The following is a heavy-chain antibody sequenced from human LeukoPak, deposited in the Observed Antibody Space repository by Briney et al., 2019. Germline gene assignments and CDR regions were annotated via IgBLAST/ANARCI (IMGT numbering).Heavy chain of an antibody. CDR1: GYTFTSYG. CDR3: ARGDYGEYYYYYGMDV. J-gene: IGHJ6*02. Sequence: GASVKVSCKASGYTFTSYGISWVRQAPGQGLEGMGWISAYNGNTNYAQKLQGRVTMTTDTSTSTAYMELRSLRSDDTAVYYCARGDYGEYYYYYGMDVWGQGTTVTVSS. V-gene: IGHV1-18*01. D-gene: IGHD4-17*01. CDR2: ISAYNGNT.